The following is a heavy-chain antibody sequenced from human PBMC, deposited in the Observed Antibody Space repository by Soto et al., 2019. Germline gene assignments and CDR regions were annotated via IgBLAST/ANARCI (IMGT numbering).Heavy chain of an antibody. CDR1: GYTFITYY. V-gene: IGHV1-46*03. Sequence: ASVKVSCKASGYTFITYYMTWVRQAPGQGLEWMGRINPSGGSTSYPQKFQGRVTMTRDTSTNTVYMELSSLRSEDTAVYYCARDGWVTASMGDFDYWGQGTLVTVSS. D-gene: IGHD2-21*02. CDR2: INPSGGST. CDR3: ARDGWVTASMGDFDY. J-gene: IGHJ4*02.